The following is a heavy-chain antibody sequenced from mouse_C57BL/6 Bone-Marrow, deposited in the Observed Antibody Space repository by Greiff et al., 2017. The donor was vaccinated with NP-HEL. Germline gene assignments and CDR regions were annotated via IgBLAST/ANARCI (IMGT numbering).Heavy chain of an antibody. V-gene: IGHV1-81*01. CDR3: ARELGRGFAY. D-gene: IGHD4-1*01. CDR2: VYPRSGNT. CDR1: GYTFTSYG. Sequence: QVQLKESGAELARPGASVKLSCKASGYTFTSYGISWVKQRTGQGLEWFGEVYPRSGNTYYNEKFKGKATLTADKSSSTAYMELRSLTSEDSAVYFCARELGRGFAYWGQGTLVTVSA. J-gene: IGHJ3*01.